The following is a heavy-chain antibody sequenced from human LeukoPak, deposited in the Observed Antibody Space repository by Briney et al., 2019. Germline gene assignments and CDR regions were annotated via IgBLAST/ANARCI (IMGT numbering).Heavy chain of an antibody. Sequence: GGSLRLSCAASGFTFSNAWMSWVRQAPGKGLEWVGRIKSKTDGGTTDYAAPVKGRFTISRDDSKNTLYLQMNSLKTEDTAVYYCTTVLGYCSGGSCYYWGQGTLVTVSS. J-gene: IGHJ4*02. V-gene: IGHV3-15*01. CDR2: IKSKTDGGTT. CDR1: GFTFSNAW. CDR3: TTVLGYCSGGSCYY. D-gene: IGHD2-15*01.